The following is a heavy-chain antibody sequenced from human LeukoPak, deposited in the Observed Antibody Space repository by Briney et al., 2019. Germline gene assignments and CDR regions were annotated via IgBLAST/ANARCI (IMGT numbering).Heavy chain of an antibody. CDR3: AVLAGRDIVVVVAEDPAFDY. CDR1: GVTFSSYS. J-gene: IGHJ4*02. CDR2: ISSSSSTI. D-gene: IGHD2-15*01. Sequence: PGGSLRLSCAASGVTFSSYSMNWVRQAPGKGLEWVSYISSSSSTIYYADSVKGRFTISRDNAKNSLYLQMNSLRAEDTAVYYCAVLAGRDIVVVVAEDPAFDYWGQGTLVTVSS. V-gene: IGHV3-48*01.